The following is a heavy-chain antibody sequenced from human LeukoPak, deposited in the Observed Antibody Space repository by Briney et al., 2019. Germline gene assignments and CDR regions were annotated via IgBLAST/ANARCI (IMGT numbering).Heavy chain of an antibody. V-gene: IGHV1-2*02. CDR1: GYTFTSYG. CDR2: INPNSGGT. CDR3: ARVEYYYDSSGYYSSFDY. Sequence: ASVKVSCKASGYTFTSYGISWVRQAPGQGLVWMGWINPNSGGTNYAQKFQGRVTMTRDTSISTAYMELSRLRSDDTAVYYCARVEYYYDSSGYYSSFDYWGQGTLVTVSS. J-gene: IGHJ4*02. D-gene: IGHD3-22*01.